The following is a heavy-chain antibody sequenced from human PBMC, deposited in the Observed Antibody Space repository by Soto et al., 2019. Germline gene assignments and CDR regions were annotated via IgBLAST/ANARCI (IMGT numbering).Heavy chain of an antibody. J-gene: IGHJ4*02. D-gene: IGHD3-9*01. Sequence: GASVKVSCKASGYTFTSYAMHWVRQAPGQRLEWMGWINAGNGNTKYSQKFQGRVTITRDTSASTAYMELSSLRSEDTAVYYCARPSRPVLRYFDWPTYYFDYWGQGTLVTVSS. V-gene: IGHV1-3*01. CDR2: INAGNGNT. CDR1: GYTFTSYA. CDR3: ARPSRPVLRYFDWPTYYFDY.